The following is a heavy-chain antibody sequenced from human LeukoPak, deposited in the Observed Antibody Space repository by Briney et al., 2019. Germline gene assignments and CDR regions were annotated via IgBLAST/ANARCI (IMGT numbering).Heavy chain of an antibody. CDR3: ARDQRSMITFGGVIVDDAFDI. CDR1: GGTFSSYA. D-gene: IGHD3-16*02. Sequence: ASVKVSCKASGGTFSSYAISWVRQAPGQGLEWMGGIIPIFGTANYAQKFQGRVTITADESTSTAYMELSSLRSEDTAVYYCARDQRSMITFGGVIVDDAFDIWGQGTMVTVSS. CDR2: IIPIFGTA. J-gene: IGHJ3*02. V-gene: IGHV1-69*13.